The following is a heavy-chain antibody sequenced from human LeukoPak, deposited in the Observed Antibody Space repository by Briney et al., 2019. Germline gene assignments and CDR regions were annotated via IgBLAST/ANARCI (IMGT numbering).Heavy chain of an antibody. CDR2: ISSSSSYI. V-gene: IGHV3-21*01. D-gene: IGHD3-3*01. J-gene: IGHJ3*02. CDR3: ARASPARFLEYLDAFDI. Sequence: GGSLRLSCAASGFTFSSYSMNWVRQAPGKGLEWVSSISSSSSYIYYADSVKGRFTISRDNAKNSLYLQMNSLRAEDTAVYYCARASPARFLEYLDAFDIWGQGTMVTVSS. CDR1: GFTFSSYS.